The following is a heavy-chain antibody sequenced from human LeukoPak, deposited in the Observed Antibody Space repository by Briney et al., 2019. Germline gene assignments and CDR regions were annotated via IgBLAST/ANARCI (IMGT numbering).Heavy chain of an antibody. V-gene: IGHV3-30-3*01. CDR3: AREIFNGFDI. CDR1: GFTFRSYA. J-gene: IGHJ3*02. CDR2: ISYDGSNK. Sequence: GGSLRLSCAGSGFTFRSYAMHWVRQTPGKGLEWVAVISYDGSNKDYADSMKGRFTISRDSSKNTLYLQMNSLGAEDTAVYYCAREIFNGFDIWGQGTMVTVSS.